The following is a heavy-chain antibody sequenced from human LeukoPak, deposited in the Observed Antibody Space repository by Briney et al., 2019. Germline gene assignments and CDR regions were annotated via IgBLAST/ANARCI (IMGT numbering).Heavy chain of an antibody. CDR2: FDPKDGET. V-gene: IGHV1-24*01. CDR3: ATAWNYYDSSGYKRYYYYYMDV. CDR1: GYTLTELS. J-gene: IGHJ6*03. Sequence: GASVKVSRKVSGYTLTELSMHWVRQAPGKGLEWMGSFDPKDGETIYAQKFQGRVTMTEDTSTDTAYMELSSLRSEDTAVYYCATAWNYYDSSGYKRYYYYYMDVWGKGTTVTVSS. D-gene: IGHD3-22*01.